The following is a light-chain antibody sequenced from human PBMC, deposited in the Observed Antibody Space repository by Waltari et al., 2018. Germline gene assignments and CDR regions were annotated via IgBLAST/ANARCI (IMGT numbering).Light chain of an antibody. CDR2: GAS. V-gene: IGKV3-15*01. Sequence: EVVLTQSPDTLSVSPGERATLSCRTSRSVNSNLAWYQHKPGQAPRLLMYGASTRPTGIPARFSGSESGTEFTLTITSLRSEDFAVYYCQQYNNWPLTFGGGTKVEI. CDR1: RSVNSN. J-gene: IGKJ4*01. CDR3: QQYNNWPLT.